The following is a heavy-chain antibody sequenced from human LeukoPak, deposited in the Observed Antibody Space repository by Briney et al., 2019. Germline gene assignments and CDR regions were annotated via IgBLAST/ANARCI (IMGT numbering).Heavy chain of an antibody. V-gene: IGHV1-69*06. CDR1: GGTFSRYA. J-gene: IGHJ4*02. D-gene: IGHD4-23*01. CDR2: IIPIFSTA. CDR3: ARERHDYGGFDY. Sequence: SVKVSCKASGGTFSRYAISWVRQAPGQELEWMGGIIPIFSTANYAQKFQGRVTITADKSTSTAYMELSSLRSEDTAVYYCARERHDYGGFDYWGQGTLVTVSS.